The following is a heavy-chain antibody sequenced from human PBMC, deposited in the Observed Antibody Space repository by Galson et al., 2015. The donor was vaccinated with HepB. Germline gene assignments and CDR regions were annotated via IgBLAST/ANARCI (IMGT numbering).Heavy chain of an antibody. D-gene: IGHD1-26*01. CDR1: GFTFSGSA. J-gene: IGHJ4*02. V-gene: IGHV3-73*01. CDR3: TSPSATSYSGSYYKLQADY. Sequence: SLRLSCAASGFTFSGSAMHWVRQASGKGLEWVGRIRSKANSYATAYAASVKGRFTISRDDSKNTAYLQMNSLKTEDTAVYYCTSPSATSYSGSYYKLQADYWGQGTLVTVSS. CDR2: IRSKANSYAT.